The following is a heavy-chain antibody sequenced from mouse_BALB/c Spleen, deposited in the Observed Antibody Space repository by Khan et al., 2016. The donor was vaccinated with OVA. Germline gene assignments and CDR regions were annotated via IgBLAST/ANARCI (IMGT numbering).Heavy chain of an antibody. Sequence: EVQLQESGPELMTPGTSVKISCKASGYSFTTYYIHWVLQTPGKSLEWIGYIDPFSGGTTYNQHFKGKATLTVDKSSSTAHIHLSNLTSEDSAVYYCTRHGYAALFTYWGQGTLVTVSA. CDR3: TRHGYAALFTY. V-gene: IGHV1S135*01. CDR1: GYSFTTYY. D-gene: IGHD2-2*01. CDR2: IDPFSGGT. J-gene: IGHJ3*01.